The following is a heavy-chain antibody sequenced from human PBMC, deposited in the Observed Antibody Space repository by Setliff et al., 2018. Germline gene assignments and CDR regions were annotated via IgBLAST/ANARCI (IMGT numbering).Heavy chain of an antibody. Sequence: PSETLSLTCTVSGDPMSSRRYYWSWIRQPPGKGLEFIGYVYYSGTANYSPSLRSRLTISVDTSKNQFSLKLRSVTAADTAVYYCARGGYSYGYVGYYYYMDVWGKGTTVTSP. V-gene: IGHV4-61*01. CDR3: ARGGYSYGYVGYYYYMDV. CDR2: VYYSGTA. CDR1: GDPMSSRRYY. D-gene: IGHD5-18*01. J-gene: IGHJ6*03.